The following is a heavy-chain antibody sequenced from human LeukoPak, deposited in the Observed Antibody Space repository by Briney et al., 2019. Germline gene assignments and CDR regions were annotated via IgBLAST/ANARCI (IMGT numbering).Heavy chain of an antibody. Sequence: GGSLRLSCAASGFTFISYDMHWVRQPTGKGLEWVSGIDTAGGTYYAGSVKGRFTISRENAKNSLSLQMNSLRAGDTAVYYCARRRYGLGSYSDAFDLWGQGTMVTVSS. CDR3: ARRRYGLGSYSDAFDL. D-gene: IGHD3-10*01. CDR2: IDTAGGT. CDR1: GFTFISYD. V-gene: IGHV3-13*04. J-gene: IGHJ3*01.